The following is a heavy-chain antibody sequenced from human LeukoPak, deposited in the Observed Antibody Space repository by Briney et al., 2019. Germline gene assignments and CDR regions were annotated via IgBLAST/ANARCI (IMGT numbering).Heavy chain of an antibody. CDR3: ARAPDIVVDPGRFDP. CDR2: IYHSGST. CDR1: GGSISSGGYS. Sequence: TLSLTCAVSGGSISSGGYSWSWIRQPPGKGLEWIGYIYHSGSTYYNPSLKSRVTISVDRSKNQFSLKLSSVTAADTAVYYCARAPDIVVDPGRFDPWGQGTLVTVSS. D-gene: IGHD2-15*01. J-gene: IGHJ5*02. V-gene: IGHV4-30-2*01.